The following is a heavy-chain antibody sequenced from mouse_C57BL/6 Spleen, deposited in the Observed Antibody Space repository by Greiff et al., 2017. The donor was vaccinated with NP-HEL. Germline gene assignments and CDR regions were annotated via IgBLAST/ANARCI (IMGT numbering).Heavy chain of an antibody. D-gene: IGHD1-1*01. J-gene: IGHJ2*01. Sequence: QVQLQQPGAELVMPGASVKLSCKASGYTFTSYWMHWVKQRPGQGLEWIGEIDPSDSYTNYNQKFKGKSTLTVDKSSSTAYMRLSSLTSEDSAVYYCARSLYGSSEDFDYWGQGTTLTVSS. CDR3: ARSLYGSSEDFDY. CDR1: GYTFTSYW. CDR2: IDPSDSYT. V-gene: IGHV1-69*01.